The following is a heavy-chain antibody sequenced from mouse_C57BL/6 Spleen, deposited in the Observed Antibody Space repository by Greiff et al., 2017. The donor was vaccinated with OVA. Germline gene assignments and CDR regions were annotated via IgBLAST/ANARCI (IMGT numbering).Heavy chain of an antibody. V-gene: IGHV2-2*01. Sequence: QVQLQQSGPGLVQPSQSLSITCTVSGFSLTSYGVHWVRQSPGKGLEWLGVIWSGGSTDYNAAFISRLSISKDNSKSQVFFKMNSLQADNIAIYYCARSGSSYDWYFDVWGTGTTVTVSS. CDR1: GFSLTSYG. D-gene: IGHD1-1*01. CDR3: ARSGSSYDWYFDV. CDR2: IWSGGST. J-gene: IGHJ1*03.